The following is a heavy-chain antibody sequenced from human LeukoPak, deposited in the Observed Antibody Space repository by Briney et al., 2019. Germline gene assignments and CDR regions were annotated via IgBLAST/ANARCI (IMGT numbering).Heavy chain of an antibody. CDR1: GGSISTSNW. V-gene: IGHV4-4*02. D-gene: IGHD3-16*01. CDR3: ARSLRETWRGFFDN. CDR2: IHHRGST. J-gene: IGHJ4*02. Sequence: PSATLSLTCAVSGGSISTSNWWSWVRQPPGKGLEWIGEIHHRGSTNYNPSLRGRVTIEVDKSKNQFSLKANSLTAADTAVYYCARSLRETWRGFFDNWGQGTLVTVSS.